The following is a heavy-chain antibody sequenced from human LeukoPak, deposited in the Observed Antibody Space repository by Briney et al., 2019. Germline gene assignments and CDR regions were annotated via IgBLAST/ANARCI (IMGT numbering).Heavy chain of an antibody. CDR3: VKGQDIVAEPFDY. CDR2: ISSNGGST. J-gene: IGHJ4*02. CDR1: GFTFSSYA. Sequence: GGFLRLSCSASGFTFSSYAMHWVRQAPGKGLEYVSAISSNGGSTYYADSVKGRFTISRDNSKNTLYLQMSSLRAEDTAVYYCVKGQDIVAEPFDYWGQGTLVTVSS. V-gene: IGHV3-64D*06. D-gene: IGHD5-12*01.